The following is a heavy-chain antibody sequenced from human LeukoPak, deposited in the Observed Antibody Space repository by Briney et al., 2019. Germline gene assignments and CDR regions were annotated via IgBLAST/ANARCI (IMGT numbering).Heavy chain of an antibody. V-gene: IGHV4-34*01. D-gene: IGHD2-15*01. Sequence: SETLSLTCAVYGGSFSGYYWSWIRQPPGKGVEWIGEINHSGSTNYNPSLKSRVTISVDTSKNQFSLKLSSVTAADTAVYYCARVVAPLDAFDIWGQGTMVTVSS. J-gene: IGHJ3*02. CDR3: ARVVAPLDAFDI. CDR2: INHSGST. CDR1: GGSFSGYY.